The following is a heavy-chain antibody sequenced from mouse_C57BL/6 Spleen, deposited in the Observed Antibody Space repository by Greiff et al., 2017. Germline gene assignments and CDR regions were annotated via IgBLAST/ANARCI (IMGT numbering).Heavy chain of an antibody. V-gene: IGHV10-1*01. CDR2: IRSKSNNYAT. D-gene: IGHD2-5*01. CDR3: VRQRSNYYFDY. CDR1: GFSFNTYA. J-gene: IGHJ2*01. Sequence: GGGLVQPKGSLKLSCAASGFSFNTYAMNWVRQAPGKGVEWVARIRSKSNNYATYYADSVKDRFTISRDDSESMLYLQMNNLKTEDTAMYYCVRQRSNYYFDYWGQGTTLTVSS.